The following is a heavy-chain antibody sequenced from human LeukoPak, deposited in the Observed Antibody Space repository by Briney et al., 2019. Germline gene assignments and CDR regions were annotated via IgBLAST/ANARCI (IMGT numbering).Heavy chain of an antibody. CDR1: GYTFTGYY. CDR2: INPNSGGT. Sequence: GASVKVSCKASGYTFTGYYMHWVRQAPGQGLEWMGWINPNSGGTNYAQKFQGRVTMTRDTSINTAYMELIRLTSDDTAVYYCARGSGGRTAWLYHFDFWGQGTLVTVSS. J-gene: IGHJ4*02. CDR3: ARGSGGRTAWLYHFDF. V-gene: IGHV1-2*02. D-gene: IGHD2-15*01.